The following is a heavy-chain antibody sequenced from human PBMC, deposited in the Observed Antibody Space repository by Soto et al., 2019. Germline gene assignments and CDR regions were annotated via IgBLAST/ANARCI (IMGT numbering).Heavy chain of an antibody. CDR1: GYTFTNND. CDR3: AREGVLLLPDY. Sequence: QIQLVQSGTEVRKPGASAKVSCKTSGYTFTNNDVCWVRQTPGQGLEWMGWISPYSGITNYARKFKDRVTMTTDTSTSTVYMELTSLTSDDTAVYYCAREGVLLLPDYWGQGTLVTVSS. CDR2: ISPYSGIT. V-gene: IGHV1-18*01. J-gene: IGHJ4*02. D-gene: IGHD3-22*01.